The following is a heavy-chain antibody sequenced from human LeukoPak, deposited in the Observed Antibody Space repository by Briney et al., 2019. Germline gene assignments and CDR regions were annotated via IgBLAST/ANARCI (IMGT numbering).Heavy chain of an antibody. J-gene: IGHJ3*02. Sequence: GRSLRLSCAASGFTFSSYGMHWVRQAPGKGLEWVAVIWYDGSNKYYADSVKGRFTISRDNSKNTLYLQMNSLRAEDTAVYYCAMGHRSSTSCYTVNDAFDIWGQGTLVTVSS. CDR1: GFTFSSYG. CDR2: IWYDGSNK. V-gene: IGHV3-33*01. CDR3: AMGHRSSTSCYTVNDAFDI. D-gene: IGHD2-2*02.